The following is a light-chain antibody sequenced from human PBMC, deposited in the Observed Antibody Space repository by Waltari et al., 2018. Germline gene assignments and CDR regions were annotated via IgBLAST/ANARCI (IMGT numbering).Light chain of an antibody. CDR1: ESVTSS. Sequence: EIVMTQSPATLSVSAGERVTLSCRARESVTSSLAWYQQRPGQAPRLLIYDASTRTTGVPARFSGSGSGTDFTITISSLESEDFAVYYCHQYHNWPLTFGGGTKLEIK. V-gene: IGKV3-15*01. CDR3: HQYHNWPLT. J-gene: IGKJ4*01. CDR2: DAS.